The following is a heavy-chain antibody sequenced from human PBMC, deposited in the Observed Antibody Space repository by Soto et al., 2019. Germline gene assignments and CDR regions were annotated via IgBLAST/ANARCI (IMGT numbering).Heavy chain of an antibody. CDR1: GFTLSKSA. Sequence: ASVKVSCKASGFTLSKSAVQWVRQARGQRLEWIGWIVFGSGNTDYAQKFQERVTITRDMSTSAAYMEVSSLISDDTAVYYCAAESPVVQFSEGAYNYSYGMDVWGPGTTVTV. CDR2: IVFGSGNT. J-gene: IGHJ6*02. V-gene: IGHV1-58*01. CDR3: AAESPVVQFSEGAYNYSYGMDV. D-gene: IGHD3-3*01.